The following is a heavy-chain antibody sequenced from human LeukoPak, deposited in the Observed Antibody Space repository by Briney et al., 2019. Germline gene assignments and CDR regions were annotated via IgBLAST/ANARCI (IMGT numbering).Heavy chain of an antibody. CDR2: IWYDGSNK. CDR1: GFTFNKYG. V-gene: IGHV3-33*01. D-gene: IGHD2-2*01. CDR3: ARAGIDNALDY. J-gene: IGHJ4*02. Sequence: PGGSLRLSCAASGFTFNKYGINWVRQAPGKGLEWVAIIWYDGSNKYFAESVMGRFTISKDNSRNTVDLQMNSLRIEDTAVYHCARAGIDNALDYWGQGTQVTVSS.